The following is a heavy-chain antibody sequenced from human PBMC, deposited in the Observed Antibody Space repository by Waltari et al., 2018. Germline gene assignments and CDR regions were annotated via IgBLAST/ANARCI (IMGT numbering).Heavy chain of an antibody. CDR1: GGSISSHY. D-gene: IGHD4-17*01. J-gene: IGHJ5*02. CDR2: IYYSGIT. V-gene: IGHV4-59*11. CDR3: ARESDYGWFDP. Sequence: QVQLQESGPGLVKPSETLSLTCTVSGGSISSHYWSWIRQPPGKGLEWIGYIYYSGITNYNPSLKSRVTISVDTSKNQFSLKLSSVTAADTAVYYCARESDYGWFDPWGQGTLVTVSS.